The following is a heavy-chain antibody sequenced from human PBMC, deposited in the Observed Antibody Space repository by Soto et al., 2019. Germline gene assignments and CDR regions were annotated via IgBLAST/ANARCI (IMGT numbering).Heavy chain of an antibody. CDR1: GYTFTSYY. V-gene: IGHV1-46*01. CDR2: INPSGGST. Sequence: ASVKVSCKASGYTFTSYYMHWVRQAPGQGLEWMGIINPSGGSTSYAQKFQGRVTMTRDTSTSTVYMELSSLRSEDTAVYYCARADSSGYLYYYYGMDVWGQGTTVTVSS. D-gene: IGHD3-22*01. J-gene: IGHJ6*02. CDR3: ARADSSGYLYYYYGMDV.